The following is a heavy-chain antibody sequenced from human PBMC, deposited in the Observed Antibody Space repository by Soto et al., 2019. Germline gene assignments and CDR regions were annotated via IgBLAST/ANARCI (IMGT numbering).Heavy chain of an antibody. V-gene: IGHV3-74*01. CDR3: AGKRINCGERALDP. D-gene: IGHD2-21*01. Sequence: EVQLVESGGGLVQPGGSLRLSCAASGFTFSTYWIHWVRQVPGKGLVWVSRINSDGSSTSYADSVKGRFTISRDNAKNTVYLQMNSLRAEDTAVYYCAGKRINCGERALDPWGQGTLVTVSS. CDR2: INSDGSST. CDR1: GFTFSTYW. J-gene: IGHJ5*02.